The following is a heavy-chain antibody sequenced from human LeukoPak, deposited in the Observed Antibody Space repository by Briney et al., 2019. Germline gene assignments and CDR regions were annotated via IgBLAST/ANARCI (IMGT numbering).Heavy chain of an antibody. V-gene: IGHV3-23*01. CDR3: AKVFEGPARDYYDSSGYYPSPSFDY. CDR1: GFTFSSYA. Sequence: PGGSLRLSCAASGFTFSSYAMSWVRQAPGKGLEWVSAISGSGGSTYYADSVKGRFTISRDNSKNTLYLQMNSLRAEDTAVYYCAKVFEGPARDYYDSSGYYPSPSFDYWGQGTLVTVSS. J-gene: IGHJ4*02. CDR2: ISGSGGST. D-gene: IGHD3-22*01.